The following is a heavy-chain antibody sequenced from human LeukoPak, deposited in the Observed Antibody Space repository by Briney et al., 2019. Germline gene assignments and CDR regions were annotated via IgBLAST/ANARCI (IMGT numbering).Heavy chain of an antibody. Sequence: GGSLRLSCAASGFTFSSYAMTWVRQAPGKGLQWVSGISASGLSTYYADSVKGRFTISRDNSKNTLYLQMNSLRAEDTAVYYCASTTRYCSSTSCYSDYYYYGMDVWGQGTTVTVSS. D-gene: IGHD2-2*01. V-gene: IGHV3-23*01. J-gene: IGHJ6*02. CDR1: GFTFSSYA. CDR3: ASTTRYCSSTSCYSDYYYYGMDV. CDR2: ISASGLST.